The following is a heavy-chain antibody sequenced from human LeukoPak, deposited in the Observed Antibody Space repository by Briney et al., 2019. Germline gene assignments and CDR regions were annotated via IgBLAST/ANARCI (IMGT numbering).Heavy chain of an antibody. J-gene: IGHJ4*02. CDR3: ARHWPPISRIFDY. CDR1: GGSISSYY. Sequence: PSETLSLTRTVSGGSISSYYWSWIRQPPGKGLEWIGYIYYSGSTNYNPSLKSRVTISVDTSKNQFSLKLSSVTAADTAVYYCARHWPPISRIFDYWGQGTLVTVSS. V-gene: IGHV4-59*08. D-gene: IGHD3-3*02. CDR2: IYYSGST.